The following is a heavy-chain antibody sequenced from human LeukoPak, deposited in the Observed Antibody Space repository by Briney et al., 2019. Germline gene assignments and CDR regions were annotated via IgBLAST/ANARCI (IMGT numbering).Heavy chain of an antibody. V-gene: IGHV4-59*01. CDR1: GGSISSYY. CDR3: ARGPIVTFGGVIVIPGYYYYYGMDV. J-gene: IGHJ6*02. Sequence: SETLSLTCTVSGGSISSYYWSWIRQPPGKGLEGIGYIYYSGSTNYNPSLKSRVTISVDTSKNQFSLKLSSVTAADTAVYYCARGPIVTFGGVIVIPGYYYYYGMDVWGQGTTVTVSS. D-gene: IGHD3-16*02. CDR2: IYYSGST.